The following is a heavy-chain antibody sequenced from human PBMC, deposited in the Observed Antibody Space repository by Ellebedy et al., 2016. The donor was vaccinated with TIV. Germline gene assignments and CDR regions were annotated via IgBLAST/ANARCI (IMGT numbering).Heavy chain of an antibody. J-gene: IGHJ4*02. D-gene: IGHD4-17*01. V-gene: IGHV5-51*01. CDR3: AISGDYGDYSAN. CDR1: GYTFTKYW. CDR2: IYPGDSNT. Sequence: GESLKISCKGSGYTFTKYWIVWVRQMPGKGLEWMGIIYPGDSNTRYSPSFQGQVSISADRSITTAYLQWSSLKASDTAIYYCAISGDYGDYSANWGQGTLVTVSS.